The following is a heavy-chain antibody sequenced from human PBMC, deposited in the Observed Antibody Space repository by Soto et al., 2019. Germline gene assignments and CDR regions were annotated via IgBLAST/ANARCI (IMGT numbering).Heavy chain of an antibody. CDR3: AKAPYSGCEIDY. CDR1: GFTFSSYG. Sequence: QVQLVESGGGVVQPGRSLRLSCAASGFTFSSYGMHWVRQAPGKGLEWVAVISYDGSNKYYADSVKGRFTISRDNSKNTLYLQMNSLRAEDTAVYYCAKAPYSGCEIDYWGQGTLVTVSS. V-gene: IGHV3-30*18. CDR2: ISYDGSNK. D-gene: IGHD5-12*01. J-gene: IGHJ4*02.